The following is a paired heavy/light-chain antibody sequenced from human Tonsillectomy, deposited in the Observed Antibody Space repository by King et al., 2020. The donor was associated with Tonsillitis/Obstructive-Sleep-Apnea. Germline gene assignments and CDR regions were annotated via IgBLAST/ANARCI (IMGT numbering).Heavy chain of an antibody. Sequence: EVQLVESGGGMIQPGGSLRLSCAASGFTVSSNYMNWVRQAPGKGLEWVSVIYSGGSTHYADSVKGRFTISRDNSKNTLYLQMNSLRAEDTAVYYCATGGVLGLGEYFQRWGQGTLVTVSS. CDR3: ATGGVLGLGEYFQR. D-gene: IGHD3-16*01. V-gene: IGHV3-53*01. J-gene: IGHJ1*01. CDR1: GFTVSSNY. CDR2: IYSGGST.
Light chain of an antibody. V-gene: IGLV3-21*01. CDR2: YDS. CDR3: QVWDSTSDHSPYV. J-gene: IGLJ1*01. Sequence: SYVLTQPPSVSVAPGKTARITCGGNNIGSKSVHWYQQKPGQAPVLVIYYDSDRPSGIPERFSGSNSGNTATLTISRVEAGDEADYYCQVWDSTSDHSPYVFGTGTKVTVL. CDR1: NIGSKS.